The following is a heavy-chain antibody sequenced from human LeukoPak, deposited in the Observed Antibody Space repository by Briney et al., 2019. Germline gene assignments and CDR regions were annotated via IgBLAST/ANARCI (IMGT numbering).Heavy chain of an antibody. CDR2: MNLDGSEK. D-gene: IGHD2-8*01. CDR1: GFTFTSHW. CDR3: ARDATYCTNGVCYTRFDY. Sequence: GGSLRLSCAASGFTFTSHWMSWVRQAPGKGLEWVARMNLDGSEKYYVDSVKGRFTISRDNAKTSLYLETYSLRAEDTAVYYCARDATYCTNGVCYTRFDYWGQGTLVTVSS. V-gene: IGHV3-7*01. J-gene: IGHJ4*02.